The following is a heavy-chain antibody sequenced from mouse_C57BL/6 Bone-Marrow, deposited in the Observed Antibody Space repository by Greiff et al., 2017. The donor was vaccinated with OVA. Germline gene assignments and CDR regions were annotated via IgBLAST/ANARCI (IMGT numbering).Heavy chain of an antibody. CDR2: IYPGSGST. D-gene: IGHD1-1*01. CDR1: GYTFTSYW. V-gene: IGHV1-55*01. J-gene: IGHJ1*03. CDR3: ARRDYGSSFYWYCDV. Sequence: VQLQQPGAELVKPGASVKMSCKASGYTFTSYWITWVKQRPGQGLEWIGDIYPGSGSTNYNEKFKSKATLTVDTSSSTAYMQLSSLTSEDSAVYYCARRDYGSSFYWYCDVWGTGTTVTVSS.